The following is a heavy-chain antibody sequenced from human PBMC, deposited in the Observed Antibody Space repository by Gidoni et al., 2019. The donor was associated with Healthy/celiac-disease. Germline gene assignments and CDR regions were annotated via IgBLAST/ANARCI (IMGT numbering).Heavy chain of an antibody. CDR3: AKDINSDSSGYLSY. J-gene: IGHJ4*02. Sequence: EVQLVESGGVVVQPGGSLRLSCAASGFTFDDYTMHWVRQAPGKGLEWVSLISWDGGSTYYADSVKGRFTISRDNSKNSLYLQMNSLRTEDTALYYCAKDINSDSSGYLSYWGQGTLVTVSS. CDR1: GFTFDDYT. CDR2: ISWDGGST. V-gene: IGHV3-43*01. D-gene: IGHD3-22*01.